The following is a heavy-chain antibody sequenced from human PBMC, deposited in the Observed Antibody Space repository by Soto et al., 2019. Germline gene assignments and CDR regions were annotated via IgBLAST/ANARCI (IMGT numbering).Heavy chain of an antibody. J-gene: IGHJ4*02. V-gene: IGHV4-59*01. CDR1: GGSISSYY. CDR3: ARGGYCSGGSCPDY. Sequence: QVQLQESGPGLVKPSETLSLTCTVSGGSISSYYWSWIRQPPGKGLEWIGYIYYSGSTNYNPSLKSRVTISVDTSKNQFSLKLSSVTAADTAVYYCARGGYCSGGSCPDYWGQGTLVTVSS. D-gene: IGHD2-15*01. CDR2: IYYSGST.